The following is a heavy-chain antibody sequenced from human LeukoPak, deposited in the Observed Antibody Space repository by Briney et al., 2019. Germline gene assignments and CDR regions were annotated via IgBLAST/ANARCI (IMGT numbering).Heavy chain of an antibody. J-gene: IGHJ4*02. V-gene: IGHV3-21*01. D-gene: IGHD6-19*01. CDR2: ISSSSSYI. Sequence: GGSLRLSCAASGFAFSSYNMNWVRQAPGKGLEWVSSISSSSSYIYYADSVKGRFTISRDNAKNSLYLQMNSLRAEDTAVYYCARGGYSSGWYYFDYWGQGTLVTVSS. CDR1: GFAFSSYN. CDR3: ARGGYSSGWYYFDY.